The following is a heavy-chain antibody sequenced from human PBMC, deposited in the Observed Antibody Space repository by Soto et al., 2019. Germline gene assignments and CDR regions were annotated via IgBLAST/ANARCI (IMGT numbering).Heavy chain of an antibody. Sequence: PGGSLRLSCAASGFTFSDYHMSWIRQAPGKGLEWVSYISSSSSYTNYADSVKGRFTISRDNAKNSLYLQMNSLRAEDTAVYYCARTPDCTNGVCSAGFDYWGQGTLVTVSS. J-gene: IGHJ4*02. CDR2: ISSSSSYT. CDR1: GFTFSDYH. D-gene: IGHD2-8*01. V-gene: IGHV3-11*06. CDR3: ARTPDCTNGVCSAGFDY.